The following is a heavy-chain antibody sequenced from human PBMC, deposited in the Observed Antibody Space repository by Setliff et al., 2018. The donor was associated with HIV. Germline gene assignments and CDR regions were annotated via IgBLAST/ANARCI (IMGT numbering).Heavy chain of an antibody. D-gene: IGHD6-13*01. CDR1: GGTFSSYA. Sequence: SVKVSCKASGGTFSSYAISWVRQAPGQGLEWMGGIIPIFGTANYAQKFQGRVTITTDESTSTACMELSSLRSEDTAVYYCARGEQQLVLVGSYDYWGQGTLVTVSS. CDR2: IIPIFGTA. J-gene: IGHJ4*02. V-gene: IGHV1-69*05. CDR3: ARGEQQLVLVGSYDY.